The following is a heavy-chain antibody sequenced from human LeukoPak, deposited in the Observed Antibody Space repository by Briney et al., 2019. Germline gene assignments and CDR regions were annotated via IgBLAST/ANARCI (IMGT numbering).Heavy chain of an antibody. CDR2: INGSGGTT. D-gene: IGHD3-9*01. Sequence: GGSLRLSCAASGFTFSSYAMTWVRQAPGKGLEWVSGINGSGGTTYYADSVKGRFTVSRDNSKNTLYLQMNSLRAEDTALYYCAKGVSYDILTGYSDWGQGTLVTVSS. V-gene: IGHV3-23*01. CDR3: AKGVSYDILTGYSD. J-gene: IGHJ4*02. CDR1: GFTFSSYA.